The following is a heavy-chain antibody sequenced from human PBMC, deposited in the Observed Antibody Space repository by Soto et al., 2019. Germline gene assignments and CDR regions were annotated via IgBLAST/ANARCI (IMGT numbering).Heavy chain of an antibody. CDR1: GGSISSSNW. Sequence: TSETLSLTCAVSGGSISSSNWWSWVRQPPGKGLEWIGEIYHSGSTNYNPSLKSRVTISVDKSKNQFSLKLSSMTAADTAVYYCARARGSYYYAMDVWGQGTTVT. CDR3: ARARGSYYYAMDV. V-gene: IGHV4-4*02. J-gene: IGHJ6*02. D-gene: IGHD3-10*01. CDR2: IYHSGST.